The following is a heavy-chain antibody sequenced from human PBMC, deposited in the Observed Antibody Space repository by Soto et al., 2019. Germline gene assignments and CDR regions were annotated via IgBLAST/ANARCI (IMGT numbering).Heavy chain of an antibody. J-gene: IGHJ5*02. V-gene: IGHV1-18*01. CDR3: ARDRSRVYSSSPGGLNWFDP. CDR1: GYTFTSYG. Sequence: GASVKVSCKASGYTFTSYGISWVRQAPGQGLEWMGWISAYNGNTNYAQKLQGRVTMTTDTSTSTAYMELRSLRSDDTAVYYCARDRSRVYSSSPGGLNWFDPWGQGTLVTVSS. CDR2: ISAYNGNT. D-gene: IGHD6-6*01.